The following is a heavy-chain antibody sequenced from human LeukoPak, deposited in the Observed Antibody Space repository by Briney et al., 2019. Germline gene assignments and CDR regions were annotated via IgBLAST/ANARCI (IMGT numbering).Heavy chain of an antibody. J-gene: IGHJ4*02. CDR3: AGGGPYTYYYDSSGSDFDY. V-gene: IGHV4-34*01. CDR2: INHSGST. Sequence: SETLSLTCAVYGGSFRGYYWSWIRKPPGKGLEWIGEINHSGSTNYNPSLTSRVTISVDTSKNQFPLNLGPVTAPDPGVCYLAGGGPYTYYYDSSGSDFDYWGQGTLVTVSS. CDR1: GGSFRGYY. D-gene: IGHD3-22*01.